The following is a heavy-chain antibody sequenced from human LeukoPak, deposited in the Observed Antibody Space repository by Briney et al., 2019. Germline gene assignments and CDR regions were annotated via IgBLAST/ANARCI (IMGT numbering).Heavy chain of an antibody. CDR1: EFSLCSNH. CDR2: IYSGGNT. J-gene: IGHJ4*01. Sequence: GGSPGLSFAASEFSLCSNHMTRGRPAPGEGLGWVSVIYSGGNTYYADSVRGRFTISRDNSQNTLYLQMNSLRVDDTALYFCARAGFYSGWYVVDFWGHGTLVTVSS. CDR3: ARAGFYSGWYVVDF. V-gene: IGHV3-53*01. D-gene: IGHD6-19*01.